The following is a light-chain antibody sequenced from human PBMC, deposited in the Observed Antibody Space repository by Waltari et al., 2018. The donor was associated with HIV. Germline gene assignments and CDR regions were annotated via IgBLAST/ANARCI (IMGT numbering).Light chain of an antibody. CDR2: EAT. CDR1: ISDVVGYNY. CDR3: SAYAGSNNWV. Sequence: QSALTQPPSASGSPGQSVTISCSGTISDVVGYNYVSWCQQYPGKAPKLMIYEATKRPSGVPDRFSGSKSDNTASLTVSGLQAEDEADYYCSAYAGSNNWVFGGGTKLTVL. J-gene: IGLJ3*02. V-gene: IGLV2-8*01.